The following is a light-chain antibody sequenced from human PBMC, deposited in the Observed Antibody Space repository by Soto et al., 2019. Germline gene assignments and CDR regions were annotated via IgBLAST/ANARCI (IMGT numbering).Light chain of an antibody. CDR1: QSVSSN. V-gene: IGKV3D-15*01. CDR2: GAS. CDR3: QQYNNWSAIT. Sequence: EIVMTQSPATLSVSPVERATLSCRASQSVSSNLAWYQQKPGQAPRLLMYGASTRATGIPATFRGSGTGTESTLTISSLHSEPLAVYSCQQYNNWSAITFGQGTPME. J-gene: IGKJ5*01.